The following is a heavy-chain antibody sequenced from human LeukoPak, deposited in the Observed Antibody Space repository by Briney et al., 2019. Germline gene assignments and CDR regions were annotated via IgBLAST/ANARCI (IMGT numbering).Heavy chain of an antibody. V-gene: IGHV3-23*01. CDR2: ISNSGRNT. CDR3: ARARGYCAADCSRYAFDY. CDR1: GFTFSSYT. D-gene: IGHD2-21*02. J-gene: IGHJ4*02. Sequence: PGGSLTLSCAASGFTFSSYTMSWVRQAPGKGLEWVSTISNSGRNTFYTDSVKGRFTISRDNSKNTLYLQMNSLRAGDTAVYSCARARGYCAADCSRYAFDYWSQGTLVTVSS.